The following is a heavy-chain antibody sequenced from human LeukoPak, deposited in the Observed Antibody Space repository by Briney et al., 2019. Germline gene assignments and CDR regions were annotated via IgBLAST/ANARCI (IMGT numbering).Heavy chain of an antibody. Sequence: GRSLRLSCAASGFTLSSYAMHWVRQAPGKGLEWVAVISYDGSNKYYADSVKGRFTISRDNSKNTLYLQMNSLRAEDTAVYYCAREDVLRFLEWLRYGMDVWGQGTTVTVSS. V-gene: IGHV3-30-3*01. D-gene: IGHD3-3*01. J-gene: IGHJ6*02. CDR1: GFTLSSYA. CDR3: AREDVLRFLEWLRYGMDV. CDR2: ISYDGSNK.